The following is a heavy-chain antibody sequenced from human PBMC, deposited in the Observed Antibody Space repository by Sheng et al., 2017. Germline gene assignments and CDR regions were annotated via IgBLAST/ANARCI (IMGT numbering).Heavy chain of an antibody. CDR1: GYSISSGYY. CDR3: ARNGIPAASYFFDC. Sequence: QVQLQESGPGLVKPSETLSLTCTVSGYSISSGYYWGWIRQPPGKGLEWIGNIYHSGSTYYNPSLKSRVAISVDTSKNQFSLKLSSVTAADTALYYCARNGIPAASYFFDCWGQGTLVTVSX. J-gene: IGHJ4*02. D-gene: IGHD2-2*01. V-gene: IGHV4-38-2*02. CDR2: IYHSGST.